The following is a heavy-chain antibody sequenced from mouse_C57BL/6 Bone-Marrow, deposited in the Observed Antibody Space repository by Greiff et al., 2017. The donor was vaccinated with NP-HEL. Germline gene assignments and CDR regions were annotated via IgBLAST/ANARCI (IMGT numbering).Heavy chain of an antibody. CDR3: TTHYDYDWSPLYWYFDV. J-gene: IGHJ1*03. Sequence: EVKLVESGAELVRPGASVKLSCTASGFTITDDYMHWVKQRPEQGLEWIGWIDPENGDTEYASKFQGKATITADTSSNTAYLQLSSLTSEDTAVYYCTTHYDYDWSPLYWYFDVWGTGTTVTVSA. V-gene: IGHV14-4*01. CDR2: IDPENGDT. CDR1: GFTITDDY. D-gene: IGHD2-4*01.